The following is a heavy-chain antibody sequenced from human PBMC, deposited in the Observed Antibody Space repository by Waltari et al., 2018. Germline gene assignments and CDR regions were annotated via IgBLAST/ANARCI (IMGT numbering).Heavy chain of an antibody. Sequence: QVQLVQSGAEVKKPGASVKVSCKASGYTFTGYYMHWVRQAPGQGLEWMGCVNPNTGGTNTAQKLQGRVTMTRDTSISTAYMELSRLRSDDTAVYYCARDRYSSPRSHFDAFDIWGQGTMVTVSS. D-gene: IGHD6-13*01. CDR3: ARDRYSSPRSHFDAFDI. V-gene: IGHV1-2*02. CDR1: GYTFTGYY. CDR2: VNPNTGGT. J-gene: IGHJ3*02.